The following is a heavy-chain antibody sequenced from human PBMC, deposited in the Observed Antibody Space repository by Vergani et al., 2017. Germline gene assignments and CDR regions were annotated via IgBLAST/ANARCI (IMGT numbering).Heavy chain of an antibody. Sequence: QVQLQESGPGLVKPSQTLSLTCTVSGGSISSGGYYWSWIRQHPGKGLEWIGYIYYSGSTYYNPSLKSRVTISVETSKNQFSLKLSSVTAADTAVYYCARDFQRRSVGDNWFDPWGQGTLVTVSS. V-gene: IGHV4-31*03. D-gene: IGHD1-26*01. J-gene: IGHJ5*02. CDR2: IYYSGST. CDR1: GGSISSGGYY. CDR3: ARDFQRRSVGDNWFDP.